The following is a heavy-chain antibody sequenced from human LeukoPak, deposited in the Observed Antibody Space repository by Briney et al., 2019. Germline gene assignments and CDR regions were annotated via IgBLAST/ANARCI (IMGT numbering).Heavy chain of an antibody. V-gene: IGHV4-34*01. D-gene: IGHD6-6*01. Sequence: SETLSLTCAVYGGSFSGYYWSWIRQPPGKGLEWIGEINHSGSTNYNPSLKSRVTISVDTSKNQFSLKLSSVTAADTAVYYCASGGSSDRFDYWGQGTLVTVSS. CDR3: ASGGSSDRFDY. CDR1: GGSFSGYY. CDR2: INHSGST. J-gene: IGHJ4*02.